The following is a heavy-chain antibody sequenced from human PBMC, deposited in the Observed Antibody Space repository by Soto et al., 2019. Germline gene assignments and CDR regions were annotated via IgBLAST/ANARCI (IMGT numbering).Heavy chain of an antibody. CDR1: GFTFSSYG. V-gene: IGHV3-33*06. J-gene: IGHJ2*01. CDR2: IWYDGSNK. CDR3: AKEPVGPDWYFDL. Sequence: GGSLRLSCAASGFTFSSYGMHWVRQAPGKGLEWVAVIWYDGSNKYYADSVKGRFTVSRDNSKNTLYLQMNSLRAEDTAVYNCAKEPVGPDWYFDLWGRGTLVTVSS.